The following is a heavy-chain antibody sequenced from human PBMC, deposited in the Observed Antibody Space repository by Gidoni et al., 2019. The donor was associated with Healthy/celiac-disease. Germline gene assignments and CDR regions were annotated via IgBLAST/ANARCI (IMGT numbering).Heavy chain of an antibody. J-gene: IGHJ5*02. V-gene: IGHV3-64D*06. D-gene: IGHD3-3*01. CDR1: GFTFSSYA. CDR2: ISSNGGST. Sequence: EVQLVESGGGLVQPGGSLRLSCSASGFTFSSYAMHWVRQAPGKGLEYVSAISSNGGSTYYTDSVKGRFTISRDNSKNTLYLQMSSLRAEDTAVYYCVKGEYDFWSGYTYNWFDPWGQGTLVTVSS. CDR3: VKGEYDFWSGYTYNWFDP.